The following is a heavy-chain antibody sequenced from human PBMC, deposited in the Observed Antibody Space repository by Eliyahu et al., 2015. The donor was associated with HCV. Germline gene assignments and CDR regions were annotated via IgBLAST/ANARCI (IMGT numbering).Heavy chain of an antibody. J-gene: IGHJ5*02. CDR3: ASGGGGIAVAGTGGWFDP. D-gene: IGHD6-19*01. V-gene: IGHV4-59*01. CDR2: IHYSGST. Sequence: QVQLQESGPGLVKPSETLSLTCTVXGGSITTYHWSWIRQPPGKGLEWIGYIHYSGSTNYSPSXKSRVTISLDTSKNQFSLNLTSVTAADTAVYYCASGGGGIAVAGTGGWFDPWGQGTLVTVSS. CDR1: GGSITTYH.